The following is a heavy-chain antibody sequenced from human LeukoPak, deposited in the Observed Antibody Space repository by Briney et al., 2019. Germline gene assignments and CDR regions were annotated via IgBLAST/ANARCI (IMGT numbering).Heavy chain of an antibody. Sequence: SETLSLTCTVSGGSISSYYWSWIRQPPGKGLEWIGYIYYSGSTNYNPSLKSRVTISVDTSKNQFSLKLSSVTAADTAVYYCARDEGGWAPYFDYWGQGTLVTVSS. CDR2: IYYSGST. J-gene: IGHJ4*02. V-gene: IGHV4-59*01. D-gene: IGHD6-19*01. CDR1: GGSISSYY. CDR3: ARDEGGWAPYFDY.